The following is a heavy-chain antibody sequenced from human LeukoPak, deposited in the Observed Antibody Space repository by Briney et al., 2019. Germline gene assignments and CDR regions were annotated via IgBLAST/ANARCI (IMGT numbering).Heavy chain of an antibody. D-gene: IGHD3-10*01. V-gene: IGHV4-39*01. CDR2: IYYSGST. Sequence: SETLSLTCTVSGGSISSSSYYWGWIRQPPGKGLEWIGSIYYSGSTYHNPSLKSRVTISVDTSKNQFSLKLSSVTAADTAVYYCARHVKITMVRGERPFDPWGQGTLVTVSS. CDR3: ARHVKITMVRGERPFDP. CDR1: GGSISSSSYY. J-gene: IGHJ5*02.